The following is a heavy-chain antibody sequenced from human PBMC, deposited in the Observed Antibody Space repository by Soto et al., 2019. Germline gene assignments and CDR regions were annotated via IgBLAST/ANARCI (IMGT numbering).Heavy chain of an antibody. CDR2: ISSSSSYI. CDR3: VRWITMTPESYYFTMDV. D-gene: IGHD3-3*01. J-gene: IGHJ6*02. Sequence: GGSLRLSCAASGFTISDYYMSWIRQAPGKGLEWVSDISSSSSYINYAASVKGRFTISRANAKNSRYLQMNSLRAEDTAVYYCVRWITMTPESYYFTMDVWGLGTTVTVCS. V-gene: IGHV3-11*06. CDR1: GFTISDYY.